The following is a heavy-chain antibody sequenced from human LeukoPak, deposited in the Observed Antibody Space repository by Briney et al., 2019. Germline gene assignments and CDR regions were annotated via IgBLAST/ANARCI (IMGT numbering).Heavy chain of an antibody. Sequence: GGSLRLSCAASGFTFSSYAMHWVRQAPGKGLEWVAVISYDGSNKYYADSVKGRFTISRDNSKNTLYLQMNSLRAEDTAVYYCARDLTMVRGVTSGRGYYYYGMDVWGQGTTVTVSS. CDR3: ARDLTMVRGVTSGRGYYYYGMDV. CDR1: GFTFSSYA. J-gene: IGHJ6*02. V-gene: IGHV3-30-3*01. D-gene: IGHD3-10*01. CDR2: ISYDGSNK.